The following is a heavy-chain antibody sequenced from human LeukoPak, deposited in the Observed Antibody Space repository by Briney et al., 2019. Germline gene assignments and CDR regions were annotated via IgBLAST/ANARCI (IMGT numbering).Heavy chain of an antibody. Sequence: PGGSLRLSCAASGFTFSSYAMSWVRQAPGKGLECVSAIRGGGPVTYYTDSVKGRFTISRDNSKSTLYLEMNRLRAEDTAVYYCARRGSSGWYDYWGQGTLVTVSS. D-gene: IGHD6-19*01. CDR3: ARRGSSGWYDY. CDR1: GFTFSSYA. V-gene: IGHV3-23*01. J-gene: IGHJ4*02. CDR2: IRGGGPVT.